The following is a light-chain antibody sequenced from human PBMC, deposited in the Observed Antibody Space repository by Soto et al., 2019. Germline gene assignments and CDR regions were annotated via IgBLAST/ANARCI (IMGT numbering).Light chain of an antibody. CDR1: QSVSNNY. CDR3: QQYDSSPRT. CDR2: GPS. J-gene: IGKJ1*01. V-gene: IGKV3-20*01. Sequence: EIVLTQSPGTLSLSPGERATLSCRASQSVSNNYLARYQQKPGQAPRLLIYGPSSRATGIPDRFSGSGSGTDFTLTINRLEPEDFAVYYCQQYDSSPRTFGQGTKVDIK.